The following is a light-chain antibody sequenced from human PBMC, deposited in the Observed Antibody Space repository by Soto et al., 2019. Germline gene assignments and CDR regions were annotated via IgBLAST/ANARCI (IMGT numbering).Light chain of an antibody. J-gene: IGKJ1*01. CDR3: HHYYNWPRT. CDR2: GAS. Sequence: EIVMTQSPASLSVPPGKTTTLSCRASQNVSSNLAGYQQNPGQAPRFLIYGASTRATGIPARFSGSGSGTEFTLTISSLQSEDFAVYYCHHYYNWPRTFGQGTKVDIK. CDR1: QNVSSN. V-gene: IGKV3-15*01.